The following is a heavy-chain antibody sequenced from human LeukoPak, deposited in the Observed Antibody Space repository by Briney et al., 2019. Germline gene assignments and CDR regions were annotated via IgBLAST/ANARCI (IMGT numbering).Heavy chain of an antibody. Sequence: GESLKISCKGSGYSFTSYWIGWVRQMPGKGLEWMGIIYPGDSDTRYSPSFQGQVTISADKSISTAYLQWGSLKASDTAMYYCATPPSYCSSTRCYVGYWGQGTLVTISS. CDR1: GYSFTSYW. V-gene: IGHV5-51*01. CDR3: ATPPSYCSSTRCYVGY. D-gene: IGHD2-2*01. CDR2: IYPGDSDT. J-gene: IGHJ4*02.